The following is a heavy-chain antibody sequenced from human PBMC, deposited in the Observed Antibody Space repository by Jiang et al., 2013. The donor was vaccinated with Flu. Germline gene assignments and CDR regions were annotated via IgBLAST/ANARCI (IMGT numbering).Heavy chain of an antibody. CDR3: ATTPDSSGYYG. Sequence: SGAEVKRPGSSVKVSCKASGGTFSSYAISWVRQAPGQGLEWMGRIIPILGIANYAQKFQGRVTITADKSTSTAYMELSSLRSEDTAVYYCATTPDSSGYYGWGQGTLVTVSS. V-gene: IGHV1-69*04. J-gene: IGHJ4*02. D-gene: IGHD3-22*01. CDR2: IIPILGIA. CDR1: GGTFSSYA.